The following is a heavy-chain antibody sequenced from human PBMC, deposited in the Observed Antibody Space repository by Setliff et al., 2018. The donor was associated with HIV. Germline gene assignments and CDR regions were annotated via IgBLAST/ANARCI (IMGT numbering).Heavy chain of an antibody. CDR1: GGSISSSSYY. Sequence: SETLSLTCTVSGGSISSSSYYWGWIRQPPGKGLEWIGNIYYSGSTYYNPSLKSRVTISLDTSKNQFSLRLRSVTAADTAVYYCARLPDISSWPFDYWAQGTLVTVSS. J-gene: IGHJ4*02. V-gene: IGHV4-39*07. CDR2: IYYSGST. CDR3: ARLPDISSWPFDY. D-gene: IGHD6-13*01.